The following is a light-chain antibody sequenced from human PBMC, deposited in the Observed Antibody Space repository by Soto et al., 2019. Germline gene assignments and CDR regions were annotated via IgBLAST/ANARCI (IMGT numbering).Light chain of an antibody. CDR3: LHYNNGPR. V-gene: IGKV3-15*01. CDR1: QTINNN. CDR2: GAS. Sequence: ETVMTQSPVTLSVSPGEGATLSCRASQTINNNLAWYQQKPGQAPRLLIYGASRRATGVPARFSASWSGTEFTLTISSLQSEDFAVYYCLHYNNGPRFGQGTKVAIK. J-gene: IGKJ1*01.